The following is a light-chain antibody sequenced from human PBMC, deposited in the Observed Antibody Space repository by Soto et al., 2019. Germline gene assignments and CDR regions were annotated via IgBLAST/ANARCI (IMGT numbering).Light chain of an antibody. J-gene: IGKJ1*01. CDR3: QQNNNWPPMA. Sequence: EIVMTQSPATLSVSPGERATLSCRASQSVSSNLAWYQQKPGQAPRLLIYGASTRATGIPARFSGSGSGTECTLTISSLQSEDFAVYYCQQNNNWPPMAFGQGTKVQIK. CDR1: QSVSSN. V-gene: IGKV3-15*01. CDR2: GAS.